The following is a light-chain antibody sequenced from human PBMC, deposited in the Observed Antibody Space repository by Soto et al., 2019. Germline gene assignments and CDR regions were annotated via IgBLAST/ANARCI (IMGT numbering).Light chain of an antibody. Sequence: EIVMTQSPATLPVSPGERATLSCRASQSVSSNLAWYQQKPGQAPRLLIYGASTRATGIPARFSGSGSGTEFTLTISSLQSEDFAVYYCQQYNNWHTWTFGQGTKVEIK. J-gene: IGKJ1*01. CDR3: QQYNNWHTWT. CDR1: QSVSSN. V-gene: IGKV3-15*01. CDR2: GAS.